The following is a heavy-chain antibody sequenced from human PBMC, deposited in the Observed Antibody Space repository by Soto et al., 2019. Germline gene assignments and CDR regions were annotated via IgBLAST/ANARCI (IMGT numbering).Heavy chain of an antibody. CDR1: GGSISSGDYY. Sequence: SETLSLTCSVSGGSISSGDYYWNWIRQPPGKGLEWIGHIYYSGSTYYNPSLKSRVTISVDTSKNQFSLKLSSVTAADTAVHYCARETYGGNDYWGKGTRVTVSS. D-gene: IGHD2-15*01. CDR2: IYYSGST. J-gene: IGHJ4*02. V-gene: IGHV4-30-4*01. CDR3: ARETYGGNDY.